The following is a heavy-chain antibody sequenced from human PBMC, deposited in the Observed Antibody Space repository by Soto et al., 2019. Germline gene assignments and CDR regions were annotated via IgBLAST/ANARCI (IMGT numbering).Heavy chain of an antibody. CDR2: ISGGGDTT. CDR1: GFTFNNYA. J-gene: IGHJ4*02. Sequence: EVQLLESGGGLVQPGGSLRLSCAASGFTFNNYAMTWVRQAPGKGLEWVSAISGGGDTTSYADSVKGRFTVSRDGSKNTLYLQMSSLRAAYTALYYCTKGRGGSGSLTPRVDFWGQGTLVTVSS. V-gene: IGHV3-23*01. D-gene: IGHD3-10*01. CDR3: TKGRGGSGSLTPRVDF.